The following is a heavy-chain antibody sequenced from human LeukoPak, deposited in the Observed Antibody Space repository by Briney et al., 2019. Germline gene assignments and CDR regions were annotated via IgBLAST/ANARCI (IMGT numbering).Heavy chain of an antibody. Sequence: PGGSLRLSCAASGFTFSSHWMHWVRQAPGKGLVWVSRIHDDGTTTNYADSVKGRFTISRDNAKNSLYLQMNSLRAEDTAVYYCARDRGSTSCYDRCLYYYGMDVWGQGTTVTVSS. CDR1: GFTFSSHW. D-gene: IGHD2-2*01. J-gene: IGHJ6*02. V-gene: IGHV3-74*01. CDR3: ARDRGSTSCYDRCLYYYGMDV. CDR2: IHDDGTTT.